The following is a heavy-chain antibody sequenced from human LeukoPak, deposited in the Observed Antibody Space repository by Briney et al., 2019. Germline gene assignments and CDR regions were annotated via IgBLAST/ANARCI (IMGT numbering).Heavy chain of an antibody. CDR3: ARSRGSGSYYGAY. CDR2: ISSSSSYI. D-gene: IGHD1-26*01. V-gene: IGHV3-21*01. CDR1: GFTFSSYS. J-gene: IGHJ4*02. Sequence: GGSLRLSCAASGFTFSSYSMNWVRQAPGKGLEWVSSISSSSSYIYYADSVKGRFTISRNNAKNSLYLQMNSLRAEDTAVYCARSRGSGSYYGAYWGQGTLVTVSS.